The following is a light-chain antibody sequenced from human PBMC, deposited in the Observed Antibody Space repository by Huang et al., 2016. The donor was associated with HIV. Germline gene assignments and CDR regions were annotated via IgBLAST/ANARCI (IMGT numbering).Light chain of an antibody. CDR1: QSISHY. CDR2: AAF. CDR3: QQTYSTPLT. J-gene: IGKJ4*01. V-gene: IGKV1-39*01. Sequence: DIQMTQSPSSLSASVGDRVTITCRASQSISHYLNWYQQKPGKAHKLLIYAAFILQSGVPSRFSGSGSGTDFTLTISSLQPEDFATYSCQQTYSTPLTFGGGTKVEIK.